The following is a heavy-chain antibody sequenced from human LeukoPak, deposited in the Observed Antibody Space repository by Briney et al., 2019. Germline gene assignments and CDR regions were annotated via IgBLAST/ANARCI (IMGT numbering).Heavy chain of an antibody. J-gene: IGHJ6*03. D-gene: IGHD1-26*01. CDR1: GFTFSSYW. Sequence: GGSLRLSCAASGFTFSSYWMHWVRQAPGKGLVWVSRINSDGSSTSYADSVKGRFTISRDNAKNTLYLQMNSLRAEDTAVYYCARGQRGYSGSYAYYYYYMDVWGKGTTVTVSS. CDR3: ARGQRGYSGSYAYYYYYMDV. CDR2: INSDGSST. V-gene: IGHV3-74*01.